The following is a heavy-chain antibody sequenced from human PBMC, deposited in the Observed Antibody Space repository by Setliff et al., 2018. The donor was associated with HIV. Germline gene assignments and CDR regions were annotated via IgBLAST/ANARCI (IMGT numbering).Heavy chain of an antibody. J-gene: IGHJ6*03. V-gene: IGHV4-61*02. CDR3: SRDKGGTYDGMHYYYYMDV. Sequence: PSETLSLTCTVSGGSITSGSHYWNWVRQSAGKGLEWIGRIYSSGGTNYNPSLNSRVSISVDTSKNQFSLKLNSVTAADTAVYFCSRDKGGTYDGMHYYYYMDVWGKGTTVTVSS. CDR1: GGSITSGSHY. D-gene: IGHD1-26*01. CDR2: IYSSGGT.